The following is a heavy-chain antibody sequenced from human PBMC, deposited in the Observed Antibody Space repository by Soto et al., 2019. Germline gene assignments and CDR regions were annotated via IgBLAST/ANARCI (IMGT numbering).Heavy chain of an antibody. CDR2: INSSGGT. D-gene: IGHD2-15*01. J-gene: IGHJ5*02. CDR1: GGSISGYY. V-gene: IGHV4-4*07. CDR3: ARDRRSCSRTSCSPWFDP. Sequence: SETLSLTCSVSGGSISGYYWSWIRQPSGKGLEWIGRINSSGGTNYNPSLKSRVTMSADTSRNQLSLRLISVTAADTAIYYCARDRRSCSRTSCSPWFDPWGKGTLVTVSS.